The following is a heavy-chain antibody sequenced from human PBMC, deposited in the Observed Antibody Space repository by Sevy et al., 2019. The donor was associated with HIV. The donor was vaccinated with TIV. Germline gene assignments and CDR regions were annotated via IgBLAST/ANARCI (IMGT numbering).Heavy chain of an antibody. CDR1: GFTFSSYS. CDR3: ARDGGERVVPEYFDY. Sequence: GGSLRLSCAASGFTFSSYSMNWVRQAPGKGLEWVSSISSSSSYIYYADSVKGRFTISRDNAKNSLYLQMNSLRAEDTAVYYCARDGGERVVPEYFDYWGQGTLVTVSS. J-gene: IGHJ4*02. D-gene: IGHD2-21*01. CDR2: ISSSSSYI. V-gene: IGHV3-21*01.